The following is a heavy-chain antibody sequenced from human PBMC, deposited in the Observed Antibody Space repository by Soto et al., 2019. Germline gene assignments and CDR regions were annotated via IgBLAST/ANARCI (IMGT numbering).Heavy chain of an antibody. D-gene: IGHD3-3*01. CDR2: ISYDGSNK. V-gene: IGHV3-30-3*01. CDR1: GFTFSSYA. Sequence: QVQLVESGGGVVQPGRSLRLSCAASGFTFSSYAMHWVRQAPGKGLEWVAVISYDGSNKYYADSVKGRFTTSRDNSKNTLYLQMNSLRAEDTAVYYCARGYDDFCSGYLGLYYYYGMDVWGQGTTVTVSS. CDR3: ARGYDDFCSGYLGLYYYYGMDV. J-gene: IGHJ6*02.